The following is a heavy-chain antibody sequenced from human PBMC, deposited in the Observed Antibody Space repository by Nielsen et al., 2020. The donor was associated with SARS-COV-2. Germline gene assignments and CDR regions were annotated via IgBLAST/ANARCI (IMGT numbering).Heavy chain of an antibody. D-gene: IGHD6-6*01. J-gene: IGHJ6*02. CDR2: INPNSGGT. V-gene: IGHV1-2*02. CDR1: GYTFIGYY. Sequence: ASVKVSCKASGYTFIGYYMHWVRQAPGQGLEWMGWINPNSGGTNYAQKFQGRVTMTRDTSTSTVYMELSSLRSEDTAVYYCASSSSSSDYYYYYGMDVWGQGTTVTVSS. CDR3: ASSSSSSDYYYYYGMDV.